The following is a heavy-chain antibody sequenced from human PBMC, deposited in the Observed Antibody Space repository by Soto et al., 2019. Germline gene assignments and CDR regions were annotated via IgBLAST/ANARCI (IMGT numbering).Heavy chain of an antibody. CDR1: GYTFTRSG. J-gene: IGHJ4*02. V-gene: IGHV1-18*01. Sequence: GASVKVSCKASGYTFTRSGISWVRQAPGQGLEWMGWISTYNGDTNYAQTFQGRVTMTTDTSTSTAYMELRSLRSDDTAVYYCARTRDHLAYCGGDCYFPSDTREKHFDYWGQGTPVTVSS. CDR2: ISTYNGDT. D-gene: IGHD2-21*02. CDR3: ARTRDHLAYCGGDCYFPSDTREKHFDY.